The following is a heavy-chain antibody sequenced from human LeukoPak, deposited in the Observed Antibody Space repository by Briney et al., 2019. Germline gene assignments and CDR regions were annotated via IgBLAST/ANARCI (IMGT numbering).Heavy chain of an antibody. D-gene: IGHD4-17*01. J-gene: IGHJ6*03. CDR3: ARGYGDSLYYYYYYMDV. Sequence: GGSLRLSCAASGFTFSSYSMNWVRQAPGKGLEWVSSISSSSSYIYHADSVKGRFTISRDNAKNSLYLQMNSLRAEDTAVYYCARGYGDSLYYYYYYMDVWGKGTTVTVSS. CDR1: GFTFSSYS. CDR2: ISSSSSYI. V-gene: IGHV3-21*01.